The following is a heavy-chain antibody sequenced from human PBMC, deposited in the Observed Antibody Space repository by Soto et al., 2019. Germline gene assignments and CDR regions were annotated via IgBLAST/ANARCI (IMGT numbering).Heavy chain of an antibody. V-gene: IGHV4-4*07. D-gene: IGHD2-21*02. Sequence: PSETLSLTCIVSGVSVTRYTWSWVRQPANKGLEWIGRVFSSVSATYNPSLKSRVSISMDTAEKRISLKLDSVTAADAGVYFCARDGMTTGDTWGPGTLVTVSS. J-gene: IGHJ4*02. CDR2: VFSSVSA. CDR3: ARDGMTTGDT. CDR1: GVSVTRYT.